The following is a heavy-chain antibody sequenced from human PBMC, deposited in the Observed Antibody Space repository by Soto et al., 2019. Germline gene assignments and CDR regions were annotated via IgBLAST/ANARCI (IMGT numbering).Heavy chain of an antibody. Sequence: PSETLSLTCTVPGGPVRDAFSYWTGIRQPPGTGPEWMGYLSYTGSNYYNPSLRNRATISVDESSNLLSLRLSSVTAADTPVHYCARALEGGLFDIWARGTFLTAS. CDR2: LSYTGSN. J-gene: IGHJ3*02. D-gene: IGHD1-1*01. V-gene: IGHV4-30-4*02. CDR3: ARALEGGLFDI. CDR1: GGPVRDAFSY.